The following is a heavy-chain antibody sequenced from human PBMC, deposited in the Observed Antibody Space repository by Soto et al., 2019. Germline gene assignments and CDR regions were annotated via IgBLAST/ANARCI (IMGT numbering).Heavy chain of an antibody. V-gene: IGHV3-23*01. CDR1: GFTFSSYA. J-gene: IGHJ6*02. D-gene: IGHD3-3*01. Sequence: PGGSLRLSCAASGFTFSSYAMSWVRQAPGKGLEWVSAISGSGGSTYYADSVKGRFTISRDNSRNTLYLQMNSLRAEDTAVYYCAIDVSASTRITIFGVVINSGDYYYYGMDVWGQGTTVTVSS. CDR3: AIDVSASTRITIFGVVINSGDYYYYGMDV. CDR2: ISGSGGST.